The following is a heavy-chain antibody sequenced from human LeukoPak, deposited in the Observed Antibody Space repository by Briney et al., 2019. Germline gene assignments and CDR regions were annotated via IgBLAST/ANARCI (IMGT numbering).Heavy chain of an antibody. D-gene: IGHD2-15*01. CDR2: IIPIFGTA. V-gene: IGHV1-69*01. CDR3: ASYLGYCSGGSCPKEISSFDY. J-gene: IGHJ4*02. CDR1: GGTFSSYA. Sequence: SVKVSRKASGGTFSSYAISWVRQAPGQGLEWMGGIIPIFGTANYAQKFQGRVTITADESTSTAYMELSSLRSEDTAVYYCASYLGYCSGGSCPKEISSFDYWGQGTLVTVSS.